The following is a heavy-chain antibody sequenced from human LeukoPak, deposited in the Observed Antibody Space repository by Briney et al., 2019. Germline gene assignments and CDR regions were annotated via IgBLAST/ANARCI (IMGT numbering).Heavy chain of an antibody. CDR3: ARRADCGGSCFINYFDS. CDR1: GGTFSGYA. CDR2: IVPTPAIT. Sequence: SVKVSCKVSGGTFSGYAISWVRQAPGQGLEWMGRIVPTPAITNYAQNFQGRVTITADKSSNTVYMELSSLRSEDTAVYYCARRADCGGSCFINYFDSWGQGTLVTVSS. D-gene: IGHD2-21*01. V-gene: IGHV1-69*04. J-gene: IGHJ4*02.